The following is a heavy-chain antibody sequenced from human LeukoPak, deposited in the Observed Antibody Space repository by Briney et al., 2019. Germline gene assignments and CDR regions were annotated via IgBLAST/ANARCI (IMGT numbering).Heavy chain of an antibody. CDR2: IYYSGST. Sequence: PSQTLSPTCSVSGGSISSGGYYWSRLRQHPGKGLEWVGDIYYSGSTYYNASLKSRVNISVDTSKKQLSLKLSSVTAADTAVYYCARGSYHFFDYWGQGTLVTVSS. CDR1: GGSISSGGYY. V-gene: IGHV4-31*03. CDR3: ARGSYHFFDY. J-gene: IGHJ4*02. D-gene: IGHD1-26*01.